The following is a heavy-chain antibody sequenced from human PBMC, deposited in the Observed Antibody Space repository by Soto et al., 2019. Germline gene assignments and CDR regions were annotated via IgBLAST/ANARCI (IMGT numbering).Heavy chain of an antibody. V-gene: IGHV3-48*02. CDR3: AREGTESGTFSGPIDY. CDR2: ISTGSFTI. D-gene: IGHD1-26*01. Sequence: GGSLRLSCAASGFTFSSYSMNWVRQAPGKGLEWVAYISTGSFTIYYADSVKGRFTISRDNAKNSLYLQMNSLRDEDTAVYYCAREGTESGTFSGPIDYWGQGTLVTVSS. J-gene: IGHJ4*02. CDR1: GFTFSSYS.